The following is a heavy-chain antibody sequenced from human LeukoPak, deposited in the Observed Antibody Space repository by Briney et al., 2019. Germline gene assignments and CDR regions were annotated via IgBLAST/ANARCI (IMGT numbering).Heavy chain of an antibody. Sequence: GGSLRLSCAASGFTVSINYMSWVRQAPGKGLEWVSVIYSSGGTSYADSVKGRFTISRDNSKNTLSLQMNSLRAEDTAVYYCATFYGSGKGGAFDIWGQGTMVTVSS. CDR3: ATFYGSGKGGAFDI. CDR1: GFTVSINY. D-gene: IGHD3-10*01. CDR2: IYSSGGT. V-gene: IGHV3-53*01. J-gene: IGHJ3*02.